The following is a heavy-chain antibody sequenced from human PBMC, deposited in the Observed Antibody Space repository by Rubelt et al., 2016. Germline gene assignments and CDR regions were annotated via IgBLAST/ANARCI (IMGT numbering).Heavy chain of an antibody. D-gene: IGHD6-13*01. CDR1: GFTFSNYA. CDR2: ISGSGGNT. V-gene: IGHV3-23*01. CDR3: ARRRYSSSWGFDY. Sequence: VQLLDSGGGLVQPGGSLRLSCATSGFTFSNYAMSWVRQAPGKGLEWVSAISGSGGNTYYADFAKGRFTISRDNSKNTLYLQMNCLRAEDTAVYYCARRRYSSSWGFDYWGQGTLVTVSS. J-gene: IGHJ4*02.